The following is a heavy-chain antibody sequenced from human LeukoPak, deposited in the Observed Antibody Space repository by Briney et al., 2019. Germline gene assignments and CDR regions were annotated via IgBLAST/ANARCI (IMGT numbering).Heavy chain of an antibody. Sequence: GGSLRLSCAASGFTFRNCAMSWVRQAPGKGLEWVSGISGSGTSTYYADSVKGRFTISRDNSKNTLYLQMNSLRAEDTALYYCAKEPASGSCFDYWGQGTLVTVSS. CDR2: ISGSGTST. D-gene: IGHD3-10*01. CDR1: GFTFRNCA. CDR3: AKEPASGSCFDY. J-gene: IGHJ4*02. V-gene: IGHV3-23*01.